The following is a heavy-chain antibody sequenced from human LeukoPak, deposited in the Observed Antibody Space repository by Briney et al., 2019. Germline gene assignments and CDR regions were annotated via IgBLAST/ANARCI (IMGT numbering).Heavy chain of an antibody. J-gene: IGHJ6*03. Sequence: SETLSLTCAVSGGSISSSNWWKWVRHPPGEGLVGIGHIYHSGSTNYNPSLKSRVTISVDKSKNQFSLKLSSVTAADTAVYYCARGTTYYDILTGYSYYMDVWGKGTTVTISS. CDR2: IYHSGST. CDR1: GGSISSSNW. CDR3: ARGTTYYDILTGYSYYMDV. D-gene: IGHD3-9*01. V-gene: IGHV4-4*02.